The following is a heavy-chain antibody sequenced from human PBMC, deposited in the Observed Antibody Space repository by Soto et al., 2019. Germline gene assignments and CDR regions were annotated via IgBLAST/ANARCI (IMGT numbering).Heavy chain of an antibody. D-gene: IGHD3-22*01. CDR2: ISYDGSNK. Sequence: YGMHWVRQAPGKGLEWVAVISYDGSNKYYADSVKGRFTISRDNSKNTLYLQMNSLRAEDTAVYYCARARGFEMIVVVISYYFDYWGQGTLVTVSS. CDR3: ARARGFEMIVVVISYYFDY. V-gene: IGHV3-30*19. CDR1: YG. J-gene: IGHJ4*02.